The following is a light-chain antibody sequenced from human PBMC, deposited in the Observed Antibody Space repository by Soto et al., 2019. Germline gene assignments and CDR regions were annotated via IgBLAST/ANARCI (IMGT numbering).Light chain of an antibody. Sequence: SVLTQPASVSGSPGLSITISCTGSSNDIGTYEYVSWHQHHPGRAPKLIIFGVNDRPSGISDRFSGSKSGNTASLTIFGLQLEDEAVYYCSSYTAGTTLPWVFGTGTKVTVL. J-gene: IGLJ1*01. CDR2: GVN. V-gene: IGLV2-14*01. CDR1: SNDIGTYEY. CDR3: SSYTAGTTLPWV.